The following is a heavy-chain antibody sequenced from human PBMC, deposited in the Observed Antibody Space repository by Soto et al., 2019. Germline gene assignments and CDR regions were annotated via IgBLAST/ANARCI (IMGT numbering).Heavy chain of an antibody. Sequence: GGSLRLSCAASGFTFSSYSMNWVRQAPGKGLEWVSYISSSSSTIYYADSVKGRFTISRDNAKNSLYLQMNSLRAEDTAVYYCASLDYYDSSPVDYWGQGTLVTVSS. D-gene: IGHD3-22*01. J-gene: IGHJ4*02. CDR2: ISSSSSTI. CDR1: GFTFSSYS. V-gene: IGHV3-48*01. CDR3: ASLDYYDSSPVDY.